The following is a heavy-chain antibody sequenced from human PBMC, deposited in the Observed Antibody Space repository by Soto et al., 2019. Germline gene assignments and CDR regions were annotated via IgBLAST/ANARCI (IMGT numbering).Heavy chain of an antibody. CDR2: ISAYNGNT. Sequence: GASVKVSCKASGYTFTSYGISWVRQAPGQGLEWMGWISAYNGNTNYAQKLQGRVTMTTDTSASTAYMELRGLRSDDTAVYYCARDPKYSSSWYPGGRDYYSGMDVCGQGTTVTVSS. V-gene: IGHV1-18*01. CDR3: ARDPKYSSSWYPGGRDYYSGMDV. CDR1: GYTFTSYG. J-gene: IGHJ6*02. D-gene: IGHD6-13*01.